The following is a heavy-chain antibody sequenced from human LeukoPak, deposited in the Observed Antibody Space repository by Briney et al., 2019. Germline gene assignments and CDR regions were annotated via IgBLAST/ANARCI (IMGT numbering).Heavy chain of an antibody. J-gene: IGHJ4*02. V-gene: IGHV1-18*01. CDR1: AHSENFHG. CDR3: AGSLGYCTSNVCYLKY. CDR2: ISAQHGQT. D-gene: IGHD2-8*01. Sequence: GPSVKVSCKTSAHSENFHGTTWVRQLAGHGREWMGWISAQHGQTEYAPNSQDRVTMTTDTYTNTAYMELRSLRSDDTAVYYCAGSLGYCTSNVCYLKYWGQGNLVTVSS.